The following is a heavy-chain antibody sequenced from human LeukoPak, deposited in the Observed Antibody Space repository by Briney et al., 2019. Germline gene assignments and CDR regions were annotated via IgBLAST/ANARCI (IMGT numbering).Heavy chain of an antibody. J-gene: IGHJ3*02. CDR1: GYTFTGYY. D-gene: IGHD3-22*01. CDR2: INPSGGST. Sequence: ASVKVSCKASGYTFTGYYMHWVRQAPGQGLEWMGIINPSGGSTSYAQKFQGRVTMTRDMSTSTVYMELSSLRSEDTAVYYCAKDQDPYYYGSSGYSFDIWGQGTMVTVSS. CDR3: AKDQDPYYYGSSGYSFDI. V-gene: IGHV1-46*01.